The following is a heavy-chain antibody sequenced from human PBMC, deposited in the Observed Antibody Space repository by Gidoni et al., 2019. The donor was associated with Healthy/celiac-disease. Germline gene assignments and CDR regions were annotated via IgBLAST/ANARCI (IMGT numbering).Heavy chain of an antibody. Sequence: QVQLVESGGGVVQPGRSLRLSCAASGFTFSSYGMHWVRQAPGKGLEWVAVIWYDGSNKYYADSVKGRFTISRDNSKNTLYLQMNSLRAEDTAVYYCARELGIQLWSGGIDYWGQGTLVTVSS. CDR1: GFTFSSYG. CDR2: IWYDGSNK. CDR3: ARELGIQLWSGGIDY. D-gene: IGHD5-18*01. V-gene: IGHV3-33*01. J-gene: IGHJ4*02.